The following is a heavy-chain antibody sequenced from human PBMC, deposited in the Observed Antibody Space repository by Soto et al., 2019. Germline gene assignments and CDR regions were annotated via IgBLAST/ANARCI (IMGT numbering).Heavy chain of an antibody. D-gene: IGHD2-2*01. V-gene: IGHV3-30-3*01. CDR1: GFTFSSYA. J-gene: IGHJ6*02. Sequence: PGGSLRLSCAASGFTFSSYAMHWVRQAPGKGLEWVAVISYDGSNKYYADSVKGRFTISRDNSKNTLYLQMNSLRAEDTAVYYCARGPLWRISTSPAGMDVWGQGTTVTVSS. CDR2: ISYDGSNK. CDR3: ARGPLWRISTSPAGMDV.